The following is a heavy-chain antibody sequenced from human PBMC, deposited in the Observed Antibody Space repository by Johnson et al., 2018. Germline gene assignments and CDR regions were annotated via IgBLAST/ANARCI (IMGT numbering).Heavy chain of an antibody. CDR1: GFPFDDYG. D-gene: IGHD2-2*01. J-gene: IGHJ6*02. CDR3: AKYVVVVPVSYGLDV. CDR2: ISASGDTT. V-gene: IGHV3-23*04. Sequence: VQLVQSGGRVVRPGGSLRLSCVASGFPFDDYGMTWVRQAPGKGLEWVSGISASGDTTWYSDSVKGRFAISRDTSKNPRSLQMNSLRAADTAIYYCAKYVVVVPVSYGLDVWGQGTTVTVSS.